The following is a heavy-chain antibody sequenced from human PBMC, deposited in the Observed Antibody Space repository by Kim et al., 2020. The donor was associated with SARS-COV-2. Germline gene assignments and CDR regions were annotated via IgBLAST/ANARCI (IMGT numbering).Heavy chain of an antibody. V-gene: IGHV4-34*01. CDR3: ARDRASSGYYYVDY. Sequence: SETLSLTCAVYGGSFSGYYWSWIRQPPGKGLEWIGEINHSGSTNYNPSLKGRVTISVDTSKNQFSLKLSSVTAADTAVYYCARDRASSGYYYVDYWGQGTLVTVSS. CDR2: INHSGST. CDR1: GGSFSGYY. J-gene: IGHJ4*02. D-gene: IGHD3-22*01.